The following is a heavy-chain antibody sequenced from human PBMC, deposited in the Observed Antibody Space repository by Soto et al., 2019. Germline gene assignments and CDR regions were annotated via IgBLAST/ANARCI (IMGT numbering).Heavy chain of an antibody. J-gene: IGHJ4*02. Sequence: EVQLVESGGGLVQPGRSLRLSCAASGFTFDDYAMHWVRQPPGKGLEWVSGITWNSGSKDYADSVKSRFTISRDNRKNSLYLQMNSLRGEDTALYYCTINYPHDDSRVVAYWGQGTLVTVSS. CDR2: ITWNSGSK. V-gene: IGHV3-9*01. CDR1: GFTFDDYA. CDR3: TINYPHDDSRVVAY. D-gene: IGHD1-7*01.